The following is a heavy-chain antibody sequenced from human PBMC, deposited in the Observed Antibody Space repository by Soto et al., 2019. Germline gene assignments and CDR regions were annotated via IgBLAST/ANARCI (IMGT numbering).Heavy chain of an antibody. CDR1: GLTFSSYG. Sequence: PGGSLRLSCAASGLTFSSYGMHWVRQAPGKEQERVAVIWYDGSNKYYADSVKGQFTISRDNSKNTLYLQMNSLRAEDTAVYYCARIPSIQLWIPDYWGQGTLVTVSS. V-gene: IGHV3-33*01. J-gene: IGHJ4*02. D-gene: IGHD5-18*01. CDR2: IWYDGSNK. CDR3: ARIPSIQLWIPDY.